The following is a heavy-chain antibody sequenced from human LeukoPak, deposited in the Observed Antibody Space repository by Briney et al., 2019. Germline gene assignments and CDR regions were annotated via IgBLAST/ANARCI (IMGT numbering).Heavy chain of an antibody. D-gene: IGHD6-25*01. CDR1: GYTFTSYG. J-gene: IGHJ3*02. CDR3: ARDRASHSSGAFDI. V-gene: IGHV1-18*01. CDR2: ISAYNGNT. Sequence: ASVKVSCKASGYTFTSYGISRVQQAPGQGLEWMGWISAYNGNTNYAQKLQGRVTMTTDTSTSTAYMELRSLRSDDTAVYYCARDRASHSSGAFDIWGQGTMVTVSS.